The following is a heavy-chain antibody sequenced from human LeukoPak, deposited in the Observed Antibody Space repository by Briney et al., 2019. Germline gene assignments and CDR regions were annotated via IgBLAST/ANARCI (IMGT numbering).Heavy chain of an antibody. J-gene: IGHJ6*03. CDR2: MYNSGST. CDR3: ARVVNEVWLGRHGSGSTHYMDV. V-gene: IGHV4-59*01. D-gene: IGHD3-10*01. CDR1: GGSISGYH. Sequence: SETLSLTCTVSGGSISGYHWSWIPHPPGKGLGWIGYMYNSGSTKDSPTLKNQVTISLDMSRNQFSQKLSSVSAADMAVYYCARVVNEVWLGRHGSGSTHYMDVWGKGTTVTVS.